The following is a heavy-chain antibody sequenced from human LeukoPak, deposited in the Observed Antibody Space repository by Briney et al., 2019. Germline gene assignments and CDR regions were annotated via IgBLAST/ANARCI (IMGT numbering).Heavy chain of an antibody. Sequence: ASVKVSCKASGYTFTSYAMHWVRQAPGQRLEWMGWINAGNGNTKYSQKFQGRVTITRDTSASTAYTELSSLRSEDTAVYYCARAGDYGGNNYYYYYGMDVWGQGTTVTVSS. J-gene: IGHJ6*02. CDR3: ARAGDYGGNNYYYYYGMDV. V-gene: IGHV1-3*01. CDR2: INAGNGNT. D-gene: IGHD4-23*01. CDR1: GYTFTSYA.